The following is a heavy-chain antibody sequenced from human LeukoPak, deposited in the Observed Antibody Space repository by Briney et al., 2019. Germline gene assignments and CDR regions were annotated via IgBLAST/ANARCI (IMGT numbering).Heavy chain of an antibody. CDR3: ARGDSSGWYWVANYFDY. Sequence: GASVKVSCKASGYTFTSYGVSWVRQAPGQGLEWMGWISAYNGNTNYAQKLQGRVTMTTDTSTSTAYMELSRLRSDDTAVYYCARGDSSGWYWVANYFDYWGQGTLVTVSS. CDR2: ISAYNGNT. CDR1: GYTFTSYG. V-gene: IGHV1-18*01. J-gene: IGHJ4*02. D-gene: IGHD6-19*01.